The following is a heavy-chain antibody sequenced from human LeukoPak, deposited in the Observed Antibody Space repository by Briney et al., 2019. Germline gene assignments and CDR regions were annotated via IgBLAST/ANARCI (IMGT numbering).Heavy chain of an antibody. CDR2: ISWNSASI. J-gene: IGHJ3*02. D-gene: IGHD1-26*01. V-gene: IGHV3-9*03. Sequence: GGSLRLSCAASGFTFSSYEMNWVRQGPGKGLEWVSGISWNSASIGYADSVKGRFTISRDNAKNSLFLQMNSLRAEDMALYYCAKDRGTYPSGGAFDIWGQGTMVTVSS. CDR3: AKDRGTYPSGGAFDI. CDR1: GFTFSSYE.